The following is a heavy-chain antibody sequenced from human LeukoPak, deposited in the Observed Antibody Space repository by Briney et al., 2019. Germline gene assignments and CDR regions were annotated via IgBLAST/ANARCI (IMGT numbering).Heavy chain of an antibody. CDR2: IIPIFGTA. D-gene: IGHD3-22*01. CDR1: GGTFSSYA. J-gene: IGHJ4*02. Sequence: SVKVSCKASGGTFSSYAIGWVRQAPGQGLEWMGGIIPIFGTANYAQKFQGRVTMTEDTSTDTAYMELSGLGSEDTAAYYCATVVSGYYPDYWGQGTLVTVSS. CDR3: ATVVSGYYPDY. V-gene: IGHV1-69*06.